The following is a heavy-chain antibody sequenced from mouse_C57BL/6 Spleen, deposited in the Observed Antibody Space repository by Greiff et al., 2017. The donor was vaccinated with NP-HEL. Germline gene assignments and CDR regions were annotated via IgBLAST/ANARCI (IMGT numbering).Heavy chain of an antibody. V-gene: IGHV5-4*01. CDR1: GFTFSSYA. CDR2: ISDGGSYT. J-gene: IGHJ2*01. CDR3: ARDSSTVLARGNYFDY. Sequence: EVQLVESGGGLVKPGGSLKLSCAASGFTFSSYAMSWVRQTPEKRLEWVATISDGGSYTYYPDNVKGRFTISRDNAKNNLYLQMSHLKSEDTAMYYCARDSSTVLARGNYFDYWGQGTTLTVSS. D-gene: IGHD1-1*01.